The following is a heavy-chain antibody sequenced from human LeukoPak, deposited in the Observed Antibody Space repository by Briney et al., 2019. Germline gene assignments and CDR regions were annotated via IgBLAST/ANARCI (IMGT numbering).Heavy chain of an antibody. V-gene: IGHV4-34*01. J-gene: IGHJ4*02. Sequence: SETLSLTCAVYGGSFSGYYWSWIRQPPGKGLEWIGEINHSGSTNYNPSLKSRVTISVDTSKNQFSLKLSSVTAADTAVYYCARERDSSGWYRTLDDYWGQGTLVTVSS. CDR2: INHSGST. CDR1: GGSFSGYY. CDR3: ARERDSSGWYRTLDDY. D-gene: IGHD6-19*01.